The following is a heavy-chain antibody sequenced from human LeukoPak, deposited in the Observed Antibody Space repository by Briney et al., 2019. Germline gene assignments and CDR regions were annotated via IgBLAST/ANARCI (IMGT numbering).Heavy chain of an antibody. J-gene: IGHJ3*02. CDR3: ARASPDISSWTNAFDI. CDR1: GYTFTSYG. Sequence: ASVKVSCKASGYTFTSYGISWVRQAPGQGLEWMGWISAYNGNTNYAQKLQGRVTMTTDTSTSTAYMELRSLRSDDTAVYYCARASPDISSWTNAFDIWGQGTMVTVSS. V-gene: IGHV1-18*01. D-gene: IGHD6-13*01. CDR2: ISAYNGNT.